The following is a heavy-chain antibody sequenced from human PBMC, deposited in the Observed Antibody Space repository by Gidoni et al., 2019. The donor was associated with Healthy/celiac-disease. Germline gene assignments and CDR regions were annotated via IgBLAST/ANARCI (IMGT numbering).Heavy chain of an antibody. CDR3: ARDGGSSSWNTATFDY. Sequence: QVQLVQSGAEVKKPGASVKVSCKASGYTFTGYYMHWVRQAPGQGLEWMGWINPNSGGTNYAQKFQGRVTMTRDTSISTAYMELSRLRSDDTAVYYCARDGGSSSWNTATFDYWGQGTLVTVSS. J-gene: IGHJ4*02. CDR1: GYTFTGYY. CDR2: INPNSGGT. V-gene: IGHV1-2*02. D-gene: IGHD6-13*01.